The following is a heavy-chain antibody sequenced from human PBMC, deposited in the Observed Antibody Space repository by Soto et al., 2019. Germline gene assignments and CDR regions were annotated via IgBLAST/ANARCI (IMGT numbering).Heavy chain of an antibody. CDR3: AGGSGEGAFDI. D-gene: IGHD3-10*01. CDR1: GGSISSGGYA. J-gene: IGHJ3*02. V-gene: IGHV4-30-2*01. CDR2: IYHSGST. Sequence: PSETLSLTCAVSGGSISSGGYAWSWIRQPPGKGLEWIGYIYHSGSTYYNPSLKSRVTISVDKSKNQFSLKLSSVTAADTAVYYCAGGSGEGAFDIWGQGTMVTVSS.